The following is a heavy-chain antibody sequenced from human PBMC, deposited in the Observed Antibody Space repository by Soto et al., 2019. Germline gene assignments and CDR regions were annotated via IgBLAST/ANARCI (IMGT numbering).Heavy chain of an antibody. CDR1: GDSVSSNSAA. CDR2: TYYRSKWYN. J-gene: IGHJ6*02. CDR3: AREDIVVVPAAMGCYYYYYGMDV. V-gene: IGHV6-1*01. Sequence: SQTLSLTCAISGDSVSSNSAAWNWIRQSPSRGLEWLGRTYYRSKWYNDYAVSVKSRITINPDTSKNQSSLQLNSVTPEDTAVYYCAREDIVVVPAAMGCYYYYYGMDVWGQGTTVTVSS. D-gene: IGHD2-2*01.